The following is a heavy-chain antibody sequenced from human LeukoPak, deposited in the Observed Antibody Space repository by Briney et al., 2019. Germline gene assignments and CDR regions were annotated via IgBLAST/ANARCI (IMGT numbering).Heavy chain of an antibody. V-gene: IGHV3-30*02. CDR2: IRYDGSNK. D-gene: IGHD3-16*01. CDR3: AKDGAGRHYFDY. Sequence: GGSLRLSCAASGFTFSSYGMHWVRQAPGRGLEWVAFIRYDGSNKYYADSVQGRFTISRDNSRNTVYLQMNSLRVEDTAVYYCAKDGAGRHYFDYWGQGTLVTVSS. J-gene: IGHJ4*02. CDR1: GFTFSSYG.